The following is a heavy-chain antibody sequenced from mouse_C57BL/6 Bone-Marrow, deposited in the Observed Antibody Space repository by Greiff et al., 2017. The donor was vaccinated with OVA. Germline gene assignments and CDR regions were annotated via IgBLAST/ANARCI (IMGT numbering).Heavy chain of an antibody. V-gene: IGHV5-17*01. J-gene: IGHJ1*03. Sequence: EVMLVESGGGLVKPGGSLKLSCAASGFTLSDYGMHWVRQAPGKGLEWVAYISSGSSTIYDADTVKGRFTSSSDNDKKTLFLQMTRRRYEDTTMYYCARRRYGNYGGLYFEVWGTATTVTVSS. CDR2: ISSGSSTI. CDR1: GFTLSDYG. D-gene: IGHD2-10*02. CDR3: ARRRYGNYGGLYFEV.